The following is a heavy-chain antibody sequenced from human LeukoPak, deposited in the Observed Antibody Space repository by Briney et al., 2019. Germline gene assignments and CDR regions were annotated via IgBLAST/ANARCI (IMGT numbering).Heavy chain of an antibody. Sequence: PSETLSLTCAVYGGSFSGYYWSWIRQPPGKGLEWIGEINHSGSTNYNPSLKSRVTISVDTSKNQFSLKLSSVTAADTAVYYCARGYYDSSGYPNASDIWGQGTMVTVSS. D-gene: IGHD3-22*01. CDR2: INHSGST. J-gene: IGHJ3*02. CDR3: ARGYYDSSGYPNASDI. CDR1: GGSFSGYY. V-gene: IGHV4-34*01.